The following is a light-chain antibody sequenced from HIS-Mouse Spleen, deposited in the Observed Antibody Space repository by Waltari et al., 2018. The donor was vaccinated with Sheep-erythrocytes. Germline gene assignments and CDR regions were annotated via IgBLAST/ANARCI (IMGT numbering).Light chain of an antibody. Sequence: EIVLTQSPATLSLSPGERATLSCRASQSVSSYLAWYQQKPGQAPRRLIYDASNRATGSPARFSGSGSGTDFTLTISSLEPEDFAVYYCQQRSNWYTFGQGTKLEIK. CDR3: QQRSNWYT. V-gene: IGKV3-11*01. J-gene: IGKJ2*01. CDR2: DAS. CDR1: QSVSSY.